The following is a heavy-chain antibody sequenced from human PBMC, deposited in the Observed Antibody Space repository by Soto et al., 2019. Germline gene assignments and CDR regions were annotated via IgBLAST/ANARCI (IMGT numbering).Heavy chain of an antibody. CDR3: ARSVYYYILTGYYNDPLFDY. V-gene: IGHV4-59*01. D-gene: IGHD3-9*01. J-gene: IGHJ4*01. CDR1: GGSISSYY. CDR2: IYYSGST. Sequence: SETLSLTCTVSGGSISSYYWSWIRQPPGKGLEWIGYIYYSGSTNYNPSLKSRVTISVDTSKNQFSLKLSSVTAADTAVYYCARSVYYYILTGYYNDPLFDYWGHGALVTVSS.